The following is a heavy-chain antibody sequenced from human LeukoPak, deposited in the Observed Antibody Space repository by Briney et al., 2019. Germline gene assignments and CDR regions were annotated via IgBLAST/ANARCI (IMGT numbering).Heavy chain of an antibody. J-gene: IGHJ4*02. CDR3: ANRIAATGVVY. V-gene: IGHV3-48*03. CDR1: GFTFRSYE. D-gene: IGHD6-25*01. CDR2: ISSGGTTI. Sequence: PGGSLRLSCAASGFTFRSYEMNWVRQAPGKGLEWVSYISSGGTTIYYADSVKGRFTIFRDNAKNSLYLQMNSLRAEDTAVYYCANRIAATGVVYWGQGTLVTVSS.